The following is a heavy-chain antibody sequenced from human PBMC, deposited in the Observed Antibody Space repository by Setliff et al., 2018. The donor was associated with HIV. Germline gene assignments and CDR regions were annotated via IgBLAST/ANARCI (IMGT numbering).Heavy chain of an antibody. CDR1: GDSISSGGSY. CDR3: ARLSGDYYYFDY. J-gene: IGHJ4*02. D-gene: IGHD2-21*02. Sequence: SETLSLTCTVTGDSISSGGSYWNWIRQHPGKGLEWVGYIFHGGSTYYKPSLKRRVSISVDTSKNQFSLKLRSVTAADTAVYYCARLSGDYYYFDYWGQGTLVTVSS. CDR2: IFHGGST. V-gene: IGHV4-31*03.